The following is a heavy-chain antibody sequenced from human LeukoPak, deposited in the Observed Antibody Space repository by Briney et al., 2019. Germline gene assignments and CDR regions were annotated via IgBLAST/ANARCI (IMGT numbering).Heavy chain of an antibody. D-gene: IGHD5-24*01. CDR3: ARSRRDNYYYYYGMDV. V-gene: IGHV3-48*03. CDR2: ISSSDTTI. Sequence: GGSLRLSCAASGFTFSSYKMTWVRQAPGKGLEWVSNISSSDTTIHYADSVMGRFTISRDNARNSLYLQMNSLRAEDTAVYYCARSRRDNYYYYYGMDVWGQGTTVTVSS. CDR1: GFTFSSYK. J-gene: IGHJ6*02.